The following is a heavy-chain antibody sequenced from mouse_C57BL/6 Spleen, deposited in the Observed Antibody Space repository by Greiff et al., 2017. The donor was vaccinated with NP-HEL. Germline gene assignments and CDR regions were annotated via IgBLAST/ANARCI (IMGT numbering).Heavy chain of an antibody. CDR3: ARGGSYYGYDWFAY. D-gene: IGHD2-2*01. V-gene: IGHV1-42*01. CDR2: INPSTGGT. Sequence: EVQLQQSGPELVKPGASVKISCKASGYSFTGYYMNWVKQSPEKSLEWIGEINPSTGGTTYNQKFKAKATLTVDKSSSTAYMQLKSLTSEDSAVYYCARGGSYYGYDWFAYWGQGTLVTVSA. CDR1: GYSFTGYY. J-gene: IGHJ3*01.